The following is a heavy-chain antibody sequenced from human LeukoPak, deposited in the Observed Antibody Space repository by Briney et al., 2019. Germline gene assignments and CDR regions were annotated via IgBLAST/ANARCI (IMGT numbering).Heavy chain of an antibody. CDR1: GYIFTGYN. J-gene: IGHJ4*02. CDR2: NNPNSGGT. CDR3: AREENSARGQIFDY. D-gene: IGHD1/OR15-1a*01. V-gene: IGHV1-2*04. Sequence: ASVKVSCKAFGYIFTGYNMNWVRRALEQGLEGLGWNNPNSGGTNYAQQFQGWVTMTRDTSISTAYMELSRLRSDDTAVYYCAREENSARGQIFDYWGQRTLVTVSS.